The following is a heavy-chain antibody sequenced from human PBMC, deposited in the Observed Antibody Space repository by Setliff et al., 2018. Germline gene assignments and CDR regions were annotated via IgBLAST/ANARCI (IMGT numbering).Heavy chain of an antibody. V-gene: IGHV1-18*01. CDR1: GYTFTSYG. Sequence: GASVKVSCKASGYTFTSYGISWVRQAPGQGLEWMGWISAYNGNTNYAQKLQGRVTITRDMSTSTAYMELSSLRSEDTAVYYCAAKTLGAQRGSDYWGQGTLVTVSS. CDR2: ISAYNGNT. J-gene: IGHJ4*02. D-gene: IGHD1-26*01. CDR3: AAKTLGAQRGSDY.